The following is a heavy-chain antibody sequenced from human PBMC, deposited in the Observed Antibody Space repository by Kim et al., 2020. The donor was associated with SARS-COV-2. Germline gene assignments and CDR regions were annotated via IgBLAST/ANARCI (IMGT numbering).Heavy chain of an antibody. J-gene: IGHJ2*01. CDR1: GFTFSTST. D-gene: IGHD3-16*01. V-gene: IGHV3-23*01. CDR2: VNGRGDDT. Sequence: GGSLRLSCAASGFTFSTSTMSWVRQTPGKGLEWVSGVNGRGDDTYYSDSVNGRFSISRDNAKNMLSLQMSSSRAEDMTVYYCTRGMGWRWGSSHWYFD. CDR3: TRGMGWRWGSSHWYFD.